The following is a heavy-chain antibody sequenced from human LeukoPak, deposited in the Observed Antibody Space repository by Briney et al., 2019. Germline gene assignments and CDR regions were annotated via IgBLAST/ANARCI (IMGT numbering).Heavy chain of an antibody. J-gene: IGHJ5*02. CDR1: GGTFTSYA. Sequence: SVKVSCKASGGTFTSYAISWVRQAPGQGLEWMGGIIPVFGTSNYAQKFQGRVTITADESTRTAYMELSSLRSEDTAVYYCARVTGGRYCSTTSCYMRGWFDPWGQGTLVTVSS. CDR3: ARVTGGRYCSTTSCYMRGWFDP. V-gene: IGHV1-69*01. CDR2: IIPVFGTS. D-gene: IGHD2-2*02.